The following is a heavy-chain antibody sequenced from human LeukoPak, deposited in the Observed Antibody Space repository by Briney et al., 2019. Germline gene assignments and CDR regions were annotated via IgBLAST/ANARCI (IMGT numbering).Heavy chain of an antibody. Sequence: ASVNVSCKVSVYTLTELSMHWVRQAPGKGLEWVGGFDPEDGETIYAQKFQGRVTMTEDTSTDTAYMELSSLRSEDTAVYYCATGYSSSWDVSNYYFDYWGQGALVTVSS. CDR2: FDPEDGET. J-gene: IGHJ4*02. CDR3: ATGYSSSWDVSNYYFDY. D-gene: IGHD6-13*01. CDR1: VYTLTELS. V-gene: IGHV1-24*01.